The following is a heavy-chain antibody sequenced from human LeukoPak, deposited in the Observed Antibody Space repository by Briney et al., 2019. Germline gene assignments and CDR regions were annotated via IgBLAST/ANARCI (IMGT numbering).Heavy chain of an antibody. J-gene: IGHJ6*03. CDR3: ARVGATFHSYFYMDV. CDR2: SSAYNGNT. V-gene: IGHV1-18*01. CDR1: GYTFTSYG. D-gene: IGHD1-26*01. Sequence: GASVKVSCKASGYTFTSYGISWVRQAPGQGLEWMGWSSAYNGNTNYAQKFQGRVTMTTDTSTSTAYMELRSLRSDDTAVYYCARVGATFHSYFYMDVWGKGSTVTISS.